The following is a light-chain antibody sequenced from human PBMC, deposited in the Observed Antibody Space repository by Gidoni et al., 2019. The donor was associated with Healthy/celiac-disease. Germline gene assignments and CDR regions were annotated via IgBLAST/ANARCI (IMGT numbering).Light chain of an antibody. CDR2: WAS. J-gene: IGKJ2*02. Sequence: DIVMTQSPDSLAVSLGERATINCKYSQSVVYSSNNKNYLAWYQQKPGQPPKLLIYWASTRESGVPDRFSGSGSGTDFTLTISSLQAEDVAVYYCQQYYSTPGTFGQGTKLEIK. CDR3: QQYYSTPGT. V-gene: IGKV4-1*01. CDR1: QSVVYSSNNKNY.